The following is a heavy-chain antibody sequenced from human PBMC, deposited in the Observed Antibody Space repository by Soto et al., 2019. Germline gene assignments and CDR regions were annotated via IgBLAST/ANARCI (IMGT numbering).Heavy chain of an antibody. J-gene: IGHJ4*02. CDR1: GFFFSAYW. CDR2: IKQDGSET. D-gene: IGHD5-12*01. V-gene: IGHV3-7*01. CDR3: AGGPEGFHPLSNNWFDPWGQGSRQLLDSGWSPSGPFFDF. Sequence: GGSLRLSCAASGFFFSAYWMSWVRQAPGKGLEWVASIKQDGSETYYLDSVKGRFTFSRDNAKNSLDLQMSSLRAEDTAVYYCAGGPEGFHPLSNNWFDPWGQGSRQLLDSGWSPSGPFFDFWGQGILVTVSS.